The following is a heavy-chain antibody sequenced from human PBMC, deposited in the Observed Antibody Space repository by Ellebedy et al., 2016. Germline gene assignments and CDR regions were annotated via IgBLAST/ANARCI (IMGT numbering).Heavy chain of an antibody. J-gene: IGHJ4*02. Sequence: ASVKVSCKASGYTFTSYYMHWVRQAPGQGLEWIGIINPSGGSTSYAQKFQGRVTMTRDTSTSTAYMELRSLRSDDTAVYYCARVGTTYYYGSGSYFGDYWGQGTLVTVSS. CDR3: ARVGTTYYYGSGSYFGDY. V-gene: IGHV1-46*01. CDR2: INPSGGST. D-gene: IGHD3-10*01. CDR1: GYTFTSYY.